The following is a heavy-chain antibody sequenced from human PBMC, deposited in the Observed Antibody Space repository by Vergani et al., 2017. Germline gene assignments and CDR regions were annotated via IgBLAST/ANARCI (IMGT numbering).Heavy chain of an antibody. V-gene: IGHV4-39*01. D-gene: IGHD2-2*01. Sequence: QLQLQESGPGLVKPSETLSLTCTVSGGSISSSSYYWGWIRQPPGKGLEWIGSIYYSGSTYYNPSLKSRVTISVDTSKNQFSLKLSSVTAADTAVYYCARSKRYCSSTSCQSFDYWGQGTLVTVSS. CDR2: IYYSGST. J-gene: IGHJ4*02. CDR3: ARSKRYCSSTSCQSFDY. CDR1: GGSISSSSYY.